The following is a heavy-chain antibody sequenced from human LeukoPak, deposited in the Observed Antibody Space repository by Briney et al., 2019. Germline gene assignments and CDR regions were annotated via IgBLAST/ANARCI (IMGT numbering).Heavy chain of an antibody. D-gene: IGHD2-2*01. CDR1: GDSVSRNNIA. V-gene: IGHV6-1*01. CDR3: ARGRDVVVVPAADFDY. Sequence: SQSLSLTCAISGDSVSRNNIAWNWIRQSPSRGLEWLGRTDYKSQWYYDYAPSVRSRITISPDTSRNQFSLQLNSVSPEDTAVYYCARGRDVVVVPAADFDYWGQGILVTVSS. J-gene: IGHJ4*02. CDR2: TDYKSQWYY.